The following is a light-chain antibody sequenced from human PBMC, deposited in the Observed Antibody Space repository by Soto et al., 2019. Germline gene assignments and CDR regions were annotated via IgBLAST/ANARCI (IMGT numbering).Light chain of an antibody. V-gene: IGLV2-23*01. CDR1: NSDVGNFNL. Sequence: QSALAQPASVSGSPGQSITISCTGTNSDVGNFNLVSWYQQHPDKAPKLIIYEANKRPSGVSGRFSGSKSGNTASLTISGLRSEDEAEYHCCSYAGGSAYVFGTGTKVTV. J-gene: IGLJ1*01. CDR3: CSYAGGSAYV. CDR2: EAN.